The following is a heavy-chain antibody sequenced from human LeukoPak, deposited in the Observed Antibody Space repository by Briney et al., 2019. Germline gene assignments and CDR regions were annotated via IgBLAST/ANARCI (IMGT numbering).Heavy chain of an antibody. CDR2: INPSGGST. D-gene: IGHD5-18*01. CDR3: ARDTGISGYSYGSYAGYYYYMDV. Sequence: ASVTVSCKASGYTFTSYYMHWVRQAPGQGLEWMGIINPSGGSTSYAQKFQGRVTMTRDMSTSTVYMELSSLRSEDTAVYYCARDTGISGYSYGSYAGYYYYMDVWGKGTTVTVSS. CDR1: GYTFTSYY. V-gene: IGHV1-46*01. J-gene: IGHJ6*03.